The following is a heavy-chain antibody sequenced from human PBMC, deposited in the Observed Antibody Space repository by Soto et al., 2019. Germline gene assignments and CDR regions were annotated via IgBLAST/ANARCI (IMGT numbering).Heavy chain of an antibody. D-gene: IGHD5-12*01. CDR1: GFTFSNYG. J-gene: IGHJ4*02. Sequence: PGGSLRLSCGDSGFTFSNYGMHWVRQAPGKGLEWVAGISYDGSNKHYADSAEGRFTISRDNSKSTVYLQMNSLRAEDTAIYYCAMYSCASLLMANSAFDYWGQGTLVTVSS. V-gene: IGHV3-30*03. CDR2: ISYDGSNK. CDR3: AMYSCASLLMANSAFDY.